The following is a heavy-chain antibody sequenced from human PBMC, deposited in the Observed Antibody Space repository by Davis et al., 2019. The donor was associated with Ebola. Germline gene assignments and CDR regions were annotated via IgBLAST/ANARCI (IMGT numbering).Heavy chain of an antibody. Sequence: GESLKISCKGSGFTFTSYWIVWVRQMPGKGLEWMGIIYPGDSDTRYSPSFQGQVTISADKSFSTAYLQWTSLKASDTAMYYCVRSDWLLAFYFDYWGQGTLVTVSS. CDR2: IYPGDSDT. D-gene: IGHD3-9*01. J-gene: IGHJ4*02. V-gene: IGHV5-51*01. CDR1: GFTFTSYW. CDR3: VRSDWLLAFYFDY.